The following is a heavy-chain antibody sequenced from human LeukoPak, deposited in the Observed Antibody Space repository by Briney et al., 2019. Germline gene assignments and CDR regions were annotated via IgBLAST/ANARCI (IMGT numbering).Heavy chain of an antibody. Sequence: SVKVSCKASGGTFSSYAISWVRQAPGQGLEWMGGIIPIFGTANYAQKFQGRVTITADESTSTAYMELSSLRSEDTAVYYCARREGYQLLSDCYYYYMDVWGKGTTVTVSS. CDR2: IIPIFGTA. V-gene: IGHV1-69*01. J-gene: IGHJ6*03. CDR1: GGTFSSYA. CDR3: ARREGYQLLSDCYYYYMDV. D-gene: IGHD2-2*01.